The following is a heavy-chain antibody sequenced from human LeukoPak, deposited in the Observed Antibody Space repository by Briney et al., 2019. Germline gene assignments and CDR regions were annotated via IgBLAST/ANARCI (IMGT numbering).Heavy chain of an antibody. CDR3: ARQGDTAMAHYNWFDP. D-gene: IGHD5-18*01. Sequence: ASVKVSCKASGYTFTSYYMHWVRQAPGQGLEWMGIINPSGGSTSYAQKFQGRVTMTRDTSTSTVYMELSSLRSEDTAVYYCARQGDTAMAHYNWFDPWGQGTLVTVSS. CDR1: GYTFTSYY. CDR2: INPSGGST. J-gene: IGHJ5*02. V-gene: IGHV1-46*01.